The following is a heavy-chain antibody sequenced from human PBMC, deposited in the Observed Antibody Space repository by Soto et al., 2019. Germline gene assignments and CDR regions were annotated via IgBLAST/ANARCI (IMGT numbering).Heavy chain of an antibody. V-gene: IGHV1-3*01. CDR3: ARDRYYDFWSGYLLAPFGP. D-gene: IGHD3-3*01. CDR1: GYTFTSYA. CDR2: INAGNGNT. Sequence: GASVKVSCKASGYTFTSYAMHWVRQAPGQRLEWMGWINAGNGNTKYSQKFQGRVTITRDTSASTAYMELSSLRSEDTAVYYCARDRYYDFWSGYLLAPFGPWGQGTLVTVSS. J-gene: IGHJ5*02.